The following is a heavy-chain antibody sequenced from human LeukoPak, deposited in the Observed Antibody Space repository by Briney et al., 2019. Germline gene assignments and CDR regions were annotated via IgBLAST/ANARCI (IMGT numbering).Heavy chain of an antibody. CDR2: IRYDGRNK. Sequence: GGSLRLSCAASGFTFSNYGMHWVRQAPGKGLEWVGFIRYDGRNKYYADSVKGRFTISRDNSKNTVYVQMHTLRLEDTAVYFCAKGLPDYWCQGTLVIVSS. D-gene: IGHD3-16*01. J-gene: IGHJ4*02. V-gene: IGHV3-30*02. CDR3: AKGLPDY. CDR1: GFTFSNYG.